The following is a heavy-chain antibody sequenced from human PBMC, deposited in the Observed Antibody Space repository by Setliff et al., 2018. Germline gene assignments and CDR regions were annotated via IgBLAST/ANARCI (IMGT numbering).Heavy chain of an antibody. CDR3: ARDVYDFRTGQGGP. J-gene: IGHJ5*02. V-gene: IGHV3-23*03. D-gene: IGHD3-3*01. CDR1: GFTFTDYA. Sequence: LRLSCVASGFTFTDYAISWVRQAPGQGLEWVSTIYRGDRSTFYADSVQGRFIIFRDGSKNTLYLQMNSLRAEDTAVYYCARDVYDFRTGQGGPWGQGTRVTVSS. CDR2: IYRGDRST.